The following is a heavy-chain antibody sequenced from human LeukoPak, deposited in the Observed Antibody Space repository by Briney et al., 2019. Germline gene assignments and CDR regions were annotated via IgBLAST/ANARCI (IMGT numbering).Heavy chain of an antibody. V-gene: IGHV3-7*01. CDR1: GFTFTTYW. D-gene: IGHD3-10*01. Sequence: GESLRLSCAASGFTFTTYWMSWIRQLPGKGLEWVANTNQDGTEKYYVDSVKGRFTISRDNAKNSLDLQMNSLRVEDTGIYYCVKVAKYYYGSETYYFFEHWGQGTPVTASS. CDR2: TNQDGTEK. CDR3: VKVAKYYYGSETYYFFEH. J-gene: IGHJ4*02.